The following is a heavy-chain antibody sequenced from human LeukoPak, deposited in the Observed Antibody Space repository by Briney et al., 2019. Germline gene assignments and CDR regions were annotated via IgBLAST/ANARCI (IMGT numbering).Heavy chain of an antibody. V-gene: IGHV4-59*01. CDR3: ARVNAALYDY. D-gene: IGHD2-2*02. Sequence: SETLSLTCTVSGGSISSYYWRWIRQPPGKGLEWIGYIYYSGSTNYNPSLKSRVTISVDTSKNQFSLKLSSVTAADTAVYYCARVNAALYDYWGQGTLVTVSS. CDR1: GGSISSYY. J-gene: IGHJ4*02. CDR2: IYYSGST.